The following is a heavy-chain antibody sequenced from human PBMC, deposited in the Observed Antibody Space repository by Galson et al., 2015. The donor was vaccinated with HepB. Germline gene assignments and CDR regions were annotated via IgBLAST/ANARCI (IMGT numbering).Heavy chain of an antibody. D-gene: IGHD6-13*01. CDR3: ASFDPSWYYFDY. CDR2: INHSGST. J-gene: IGHJ4*02. V-gene: IGHV4-34*01. CDR1: GGSFSGYY. Sequence: ETLSLTCAVYGGSFSGYYWSWIRQPPGKGLEWIGEINHSGSTNYNPSLKSRVTISVDTSKNQFSLKLSSVTAADTAVYYCASFDPSWYYFDYWGQGTLVTVSS.